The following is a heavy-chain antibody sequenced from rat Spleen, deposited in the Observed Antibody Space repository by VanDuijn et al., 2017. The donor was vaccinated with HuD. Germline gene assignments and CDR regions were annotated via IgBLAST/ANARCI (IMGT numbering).Heavy chain of an antibody. CDR3: ATGIYYGLLPQCFDY. J-gene: IGHJ2*01. CDR1: GFTFSDYD. Sequence: EVQLVESDGGLVQPGRSLKLSCAASGFTFSDYDMAWVRQAPTKGLEWVASISSRGGNTYYRDSVKGRFTISRDNAKTTLYLQMDSLRSEDTATYYCATGIYYGLLPQCFDYWGQGVMVTVSS. V-gene: IGHV5S23*01. CDR2: ISSRGGNT. D-gene: IGHD1-6*01.